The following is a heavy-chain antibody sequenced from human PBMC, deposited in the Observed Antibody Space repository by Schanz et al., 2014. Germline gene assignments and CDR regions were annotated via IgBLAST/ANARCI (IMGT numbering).Heavy chain of an antibody. D-gene: IGHD6-13*01. CDR3: AKDLAAVGVFDY. CDR2: LSASGGHT. CDR1: GFTFTGYV. Sequence: VQLLESGGALVRPGGSLRLSCAASGFTFTGYVMTWVRQAPGKGLEWVSGLSASGGHTYYADSVKGRFTISRDNSENTLYLQMNSLRAEDTAIYYCAKDLAAVGVFDYWGQGSLVTVSP. V-gene: IGHV3-23*01. J-gene: IGHJ4*02.